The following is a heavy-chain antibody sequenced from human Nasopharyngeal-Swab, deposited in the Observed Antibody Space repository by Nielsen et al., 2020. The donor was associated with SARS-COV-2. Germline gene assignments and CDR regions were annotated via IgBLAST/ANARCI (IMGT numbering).Heavy chain of an antibody. CDR2: IYYTGST. CDR1: GGSINSNY. D-gene: IGHD4-11*01. J-gene: IGHJ5*02. Sequence: SETLSLTCTVSGGSINSNYWTWIRHSPGKGLEWIGYIYYTGSTNSNPSLKTRVSISVDTSRNQFSLRLSSVTAADTAVYYCARSVSDYTNNDRFDYFDPWGQGSLVTVSS. CDR3: ARSVSDYTNNDRFDYFDP. V-gene: IGHV4-59*01.